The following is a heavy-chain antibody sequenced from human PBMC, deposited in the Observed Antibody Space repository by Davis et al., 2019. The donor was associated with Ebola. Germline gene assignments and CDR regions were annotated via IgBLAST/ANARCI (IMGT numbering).Heavy chain of an antibody. Sequence: ASAKVSCKASGYTFTGYYMHWVRQAPGQGLEWMGWINPNSGGTNYAQKFQGRVTMTRDTSISTAYMELSRLRSDDTAVYYCARAGGGYSYGPFDYWGQGTLVTVSS. CDR3: ARAGGGYSYGPFDY. J-gene: IGHJ4*02. CDR2: INPNSGGT. CDR1: GYTFTGYY. V-gene: IGHV1-2*02. D-gene: IGHD5-18*01.